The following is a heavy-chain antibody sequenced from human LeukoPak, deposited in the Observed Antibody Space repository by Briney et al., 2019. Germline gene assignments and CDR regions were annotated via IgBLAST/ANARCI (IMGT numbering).Heavy chain of an antibody. J-gene: IGHJ4*02. Sequence: GGSLRLSCAASGFTFSSYAMSWVRQAPGKGLEWVSAISGSGGSTYYADSVKGRFTISRENARNSLYLQMNSLRAGDTAVYYCARAVPMARGVNYYDYWGQGTLVTVSS. D-gene: IGHD3-10*01. CDR2: ISGSGGST. CDR3: ARAVPMARGVNYYDY. V-gene: IGHV3-23*01. CDR1: GFTFSSYA.